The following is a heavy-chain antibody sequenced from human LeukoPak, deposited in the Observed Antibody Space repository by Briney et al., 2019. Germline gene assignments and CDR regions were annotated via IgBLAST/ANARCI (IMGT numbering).Heavy chain of an antibody. CDR1: GFTFSSYA. D-gene: IGHD3-22*01. J-gene: IGHJ4*02. CDR3: AKDARRYYYDSKGNLYY. V-gene: IGHV3-23*01. Sequence: PGGSLRLSCAASGFTFSSYAMSWVRQAPGKGLEWVSAISGSGGSTYYADSVKGRSTISRDNSKNTLYLQMNSLRAEDTAVYYCAKDARRYYYDSKGNLYYWGQGTLVTVSS. CDR2: ISGSGGST.